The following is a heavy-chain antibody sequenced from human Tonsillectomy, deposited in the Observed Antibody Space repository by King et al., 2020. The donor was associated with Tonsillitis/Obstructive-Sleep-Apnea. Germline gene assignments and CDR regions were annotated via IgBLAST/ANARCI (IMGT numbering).Heavy chain of an antibody. CDR1: GFTFSSYA. Sequence: VQLVESGGGLVQPGGSLRLSCAASGFTFSSYAMSWVRQAPGKGLEWVSAISGSGGSTYYADSVKGRFTISRDNSKNTLYLQMNSLRAEDTAVYYCAKDLPLGYCSGGSCYPDYWGQGTLVTVSS. D-gene: IGHD2-15*01. CDR3: AKDLPLGYCSGGSCYPDY. CDR2: ISGSGGST. J-gene: IGHJ4*02. V-gene: IGHV3-23*04.